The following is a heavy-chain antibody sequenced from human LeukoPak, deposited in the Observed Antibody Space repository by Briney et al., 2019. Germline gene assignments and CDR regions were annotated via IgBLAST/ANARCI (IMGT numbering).Heavy chain of an antibody. CDR2: IWNDESNR. CDR1: GFSFSTYA. V-gene: IGHV3-33*01. Sequence: PGGSLRLSCAASGFSFSTYAMHWVRQAPGKGLEWVAVIWNDESNRFYADSVKGRFTISRDNSKNTLYLQMNSLRAEDTAVYYCASVVDGMDVWGQGTTVTVSS. D-gene: IGHD2-21*01. CDR3: ASVVDGMDV. J-gene: IGHJ6*02.